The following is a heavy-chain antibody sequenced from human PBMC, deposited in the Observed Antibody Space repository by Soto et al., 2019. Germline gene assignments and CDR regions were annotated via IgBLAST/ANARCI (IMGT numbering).Heavy chain of an antibody. J-gene: IGHJ6*02. CDR3: AKCRQPHYYYYAMDV. CDR2: ISEDGVSE. Sequence: QGQLAESGGGVVQPGRSLRLSCAASAFTFSNYGMNWVSQAPGKGLEWVAVISEDGVSEHYADSVKGRLTISRDNIKNMLYLQMNRLSAEDTAVYYCAKCRQPHYYYYAMDVWGQGTTVTVSS. V-gene: IGHV3-30*18. D-gene: IGHD2-2*01. CDR1: AFTFSNYG.